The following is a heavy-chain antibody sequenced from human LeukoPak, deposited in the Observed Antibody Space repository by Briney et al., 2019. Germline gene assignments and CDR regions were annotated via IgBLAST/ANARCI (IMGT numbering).Heavy chain of an antibody. V-gene: IGHV3-21*04. CDR3: AKDSGGYYGSGSYFDY. CDR1: GFTFSSYS. CDR2: ISSSSSYI. Sequence: GGSLRLSCAASGFTFSSYSMNWVRQAPGKGLEWVSSISSSSSYIYYADSVKGRFTISRDNAKNSLYLQMNSLRAEDMALYYCAKDSGGYYGSGSYFDYWGQGTLVTVSS. D-gene: IGHD3-10*01. J-gene: IGHJ4*02.